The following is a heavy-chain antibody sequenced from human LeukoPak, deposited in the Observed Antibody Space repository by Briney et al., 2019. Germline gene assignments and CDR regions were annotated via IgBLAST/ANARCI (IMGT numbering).Heavy chain of an antibody. D-gene: IGHD6-6*01. J-gene: IGHJ6*03. CDR1: GFTFSSNW. CDR3: AKEPRYSSSNYYYYYMDV. CDR2: ISGSGDST. Sequence: GGPLRLSCAASGFTFSSNWMTWVRQAPGKGLEWVSGISGSGDSTYYADSVKGRFTISRDNSKKTLYLQMNSLRAEDTAVYYCAKEPRYSSSNYYYYYMDVWGKGTTVTVSS. V-gene: IGHV3-23*01.